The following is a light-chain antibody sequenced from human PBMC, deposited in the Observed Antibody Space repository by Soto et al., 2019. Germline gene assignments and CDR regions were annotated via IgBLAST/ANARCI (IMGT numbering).Light chain of an antibody. Sequence: QSVLTQPPSVSAAPGQKVTISCSGSSSNIGNNYVSWYQQLPGTAPKLLIYDNNKRPSGIPDRFSGSMSGTSATLGITGLQTGDEADYYCGTWDSSLSALVFGGGTKLTVL. CDR1: SSNIGNNY. CDR3: GTWDSSLSALV. J-gene: IGLJ2*01. CDR2: DNN. V-gene: IGLV1-51*01.